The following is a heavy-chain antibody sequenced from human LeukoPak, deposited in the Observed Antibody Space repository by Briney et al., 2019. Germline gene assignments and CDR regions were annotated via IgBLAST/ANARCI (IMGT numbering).Heavy chain of an antibody. CDR3: AKGYSSPGPYYYYYMDV. Sequence: PSETLSLTCTVSGGSISSYYWSWIRQPPGKGLEWIGYIYYSGSTNYNPSLKSRVTISVDTSKNQFSLKLSSVTAADTAVYYCAKGYSSPGPYYYYYMDVWGKGTTVTVSS. J-gene: IGHJ6*03. D-gene: IGHD6-13*01. CDR1: GGSISSYY. CDR2: IYYSGST. V-gene: IGHV4-59*01.